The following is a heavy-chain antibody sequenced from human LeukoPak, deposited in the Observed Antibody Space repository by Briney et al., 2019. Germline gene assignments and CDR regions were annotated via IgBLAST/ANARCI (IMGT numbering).Heavy chain of an antibody. Sequence: GGSLRLSCAASGFTFSSYAMSWVRQAPGKGLEWVSAISGSGGSTYYADSVKGRFTISRDNSKNTLYLQMNSLRAEDTAVYYCAKSGDTVTTFSYYYYGMDVWGQGTTVTVSS. D-gene: IGHD4-17*01. J-gene: IGHJ6*02. CDR3: AKSGDTVTTFSYYYYGMDV. CDR1: GFTFSSYA. V-gene: IGHV3-23*01. CDR2: ISGSGGST.